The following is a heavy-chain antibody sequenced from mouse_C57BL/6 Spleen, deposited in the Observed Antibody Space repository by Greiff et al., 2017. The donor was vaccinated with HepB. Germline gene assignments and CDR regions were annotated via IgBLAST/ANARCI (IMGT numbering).Heavy chain of an antibody. CDR1: GYTFTSYW. CDR3: ARSDSSGYGY. V-gene: IGHV1-50*01. Sequence: VQLQQPGAELVKPGASVKLSCKASGYTFTSYWMQWVKQRPGQGLEWIGEIDPSDSYTNYNQKFKGKATLTVDTSSSTAYMQLSSLTSEDSAVYYCARSDSSGYGYWGQGTLVTVSA. J-gene: IGHJ3*01. CDR2: IDPSDSYT. D-gene: IGHD3-2*02.